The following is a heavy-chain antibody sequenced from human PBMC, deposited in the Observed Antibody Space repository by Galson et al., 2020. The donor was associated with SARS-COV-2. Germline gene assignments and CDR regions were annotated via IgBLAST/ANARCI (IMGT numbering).Heavy chain of an antibody. D-gene: IGHD3-10*01. V-gene: IGHV3-23*01. J-gene: IGHJ4*02. Sequence: GGSLRLSCAASGFTFSSYAMSWVRQAPERGLEWVSGLSGNSGSSYYIESVRGRFTISRDNSKSTLYLQMDSLRAEDTAVYYCAKQRSFTSGGLDHWGQGALVTVSS. CDR3: AKQRSFTSGGLDH. CDR2: LSGNSGSS. CDR1: GFTFSSYA.